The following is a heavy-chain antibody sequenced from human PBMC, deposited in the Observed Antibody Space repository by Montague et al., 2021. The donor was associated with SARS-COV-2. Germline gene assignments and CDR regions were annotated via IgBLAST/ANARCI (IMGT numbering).Heavy chain of an antibody. CDR2: ISGSGYST. CDR3: VRSFYCSSSSCSGSYYYGMDL. Sequence: SLRLSCAASGFTFSSHAMSWVRQAPGKRLEWVSAISGSGYSTYYVDSVKGRFTISRDNSKSTLHLLMNSLRAEDTAVYYCVRSFYCSSSSCSGSYYYGMDLWGQGTTVTVSS. CDR1: GFTFSSHA. D-gene: IGHD2-2*01. V-gene: IGHV3-23*01. J-gene: IGHJ6*02.